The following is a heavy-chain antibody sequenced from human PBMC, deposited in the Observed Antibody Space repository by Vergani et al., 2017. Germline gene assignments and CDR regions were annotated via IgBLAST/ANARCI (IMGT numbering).Heavy chain of an antibody. Sequence: EVQLVQSGAEVKKPGESLKISCKGSGYSFTSYWIGWVRQMPGKGLEWMGIIYPGDSDTRYSPSFQGQVTISADKSISTAYLQLSSLKASDTAMYYCASVMRYYYDSSAIPTGGWFDPWGQGTLVTVSS. CDR2: IYPGDSDT. CDR1: GYSFTSYW. V-gene: IGHV5-51*01. CDR3: ASVMRYYYDSSAIPTGGWFDP. D-gene: IGHD3-22*01. J-gene: IGHJ5*02.